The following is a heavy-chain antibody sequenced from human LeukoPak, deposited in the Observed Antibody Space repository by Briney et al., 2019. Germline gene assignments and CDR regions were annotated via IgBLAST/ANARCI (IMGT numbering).Heavy chain of an antibody. J-gene: IGHJ4*02. CDR1: GGSFSGYY. CDR2: INHSGST. Sequence: KPSETLSLTCAVYGGSFSGYYWSWIRQPPGKGLEWIGEINHSGSTNYNPSLKSRVTISVDTSKNQFSLKLSSVTAADTAVYYCARNDYGVVIWGQGTLVTVSS. V-gene: IGHV4-34*01. D-gene: IGHD4-17*01. CDR3: ARNDYGVVI.